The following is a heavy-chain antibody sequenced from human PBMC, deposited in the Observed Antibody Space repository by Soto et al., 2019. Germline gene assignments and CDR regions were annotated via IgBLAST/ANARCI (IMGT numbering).Heavy chain of an antibody. CDR1: GGTFSSYA. CDR2: IIPIFGTA. D-gene: IGHD1-26*01. J-gene: IGHJ6*02. V-gene: IGHV1-69*01. Sequence: QVQLVQSGAEVKKPGSSVKVSCKASGGTFSSYAISWVRQAPGQGLEWMGGIIPIFGTANYAQKFQGRVTITADESTSTAYMELSRLRYEDTAVYYCAILPEPWYRIHSYYYYGMDVWGQGTPVTVSS. CDR3: AILPEPWYRIHSYYYYGMDV.